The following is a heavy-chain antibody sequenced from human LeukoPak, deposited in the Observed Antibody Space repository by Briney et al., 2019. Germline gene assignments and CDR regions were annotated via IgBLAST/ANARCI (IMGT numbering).Heavy chain of an antibody. J-gene: IGHJ3*02. Sequence: WGSLRLSCAASGFTFSSYWMHWVRQAPGKGLVWVSRINSDGSSTSYADSVKGRFTISRDNAKNTLYLQMNSLRAEDTAVYYCARSLCGGDCYDDAFDIWGQGTMVTVSS. D-gene: IGHD2-21*02. CDR2: INSDGSST. CDR3: ARSLCGGDCYDDAFDI. V-gene: IGHV3-74*01. CDR1: GFTFSSYW.